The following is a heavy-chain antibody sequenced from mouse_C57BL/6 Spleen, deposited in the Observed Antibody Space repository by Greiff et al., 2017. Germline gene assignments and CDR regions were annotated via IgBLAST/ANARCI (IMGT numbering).Heavy chain of an antibody. CDR1: GFTFSSYA. Sequence: EVQLVESGGGLVKPGGSLTLSCAASGFTFSSYAMSWVRQTPEKRLEWVATISDGGSYTYYPDNVKGRFTISRDNAKNNLYLKMSKLESEDTAMYYCARPHYDYDGFAYWGQGTLVTVSA. V-gene: IGHV5-4*01. CDR3: ARPHYDYDGFAY. D-gene: IGHD2-4*01. CDR2: ISDGGSYT. J-gene: IGHJ3*01.